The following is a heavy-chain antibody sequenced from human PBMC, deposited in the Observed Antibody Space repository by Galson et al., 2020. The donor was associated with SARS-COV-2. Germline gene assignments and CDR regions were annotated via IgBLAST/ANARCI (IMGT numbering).Heavy chain of an antibody. CDR2: IWYDGSNK. J-gene: IGHJ4*02. CDR1: GFTFNKYA. Sequence: GGSLRLSCAASGFTFNKYAMHWVRQAPGKGLEWVAVIWYDGSNKHYADSVKGRFTISGDNSKNTLYLQMDSLRVEDTAVYYCAKELKEGATDYWGQGTLVTVSS. D-gene: IGHD1-26*01. V-gene: IGHV3-33*06. CDR3: AKELKEGATDY.